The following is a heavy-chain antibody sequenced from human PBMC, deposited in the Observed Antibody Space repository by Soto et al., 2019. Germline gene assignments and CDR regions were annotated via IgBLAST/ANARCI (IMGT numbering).Heavy chain of an antibody. CDR1: GFTFSASV. CDR2: MSGDGRP. D-gene: IGHD3-22*01. J-gene: IGHJ4*02. CDR3: VKWHTSNFDSLPFTGFDF. V-gene: IGHV3-23*01. Sequence: GGSLRLSCVGSGFTFSASVMAWVRQAPGKGMVWLSVMSGDGRPPGASSVTGLFTISRDNTKNTLYLQMRGLRAEDAAAYYCVKWHTSNFDSLPFTGFDFWVQGTLVTVSS.